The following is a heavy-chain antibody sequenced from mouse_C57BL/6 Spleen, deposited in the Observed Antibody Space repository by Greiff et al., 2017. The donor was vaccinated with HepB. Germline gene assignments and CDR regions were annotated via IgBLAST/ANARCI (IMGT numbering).Heavy chain of an antibody. CDR3: ARGIYYYGSSGYFDV. D-gene: IGHD1-1*01. J-gene: IGHJ1*03. CDR2: IYPGSGST. V-gene: IGHV1-55*01. Sequence: QVQLQQPGAELVKPGASVKMSCKASGYTFTSYWITWVKQRPGQGLEWIGDIYPGSGSTNYNEKFKSKATLTVDTSSSTAYMQLSSLTSEDSAVYYCARGIYYYGSSGYFDVWGTGTTVTVSS. CDR1: GYTFTSYW.